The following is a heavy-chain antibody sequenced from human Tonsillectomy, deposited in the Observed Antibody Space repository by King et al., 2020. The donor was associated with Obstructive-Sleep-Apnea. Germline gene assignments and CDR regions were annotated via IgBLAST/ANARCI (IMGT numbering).Heavy chain of an antibody. CDR2: IYYTGST. CDR1: GYSISFGHW. V-gene: IGHV4-28*01. Sequence: QLQESGPGLVKPSDTLSLTCTVSGYSISFGHWWGWIRQSPGKGLEWIGFIYYTGSTYYKPSPKGRITLSVDTSKKNRYLNLTPVTAVDTAVYYGARHYCSRPKCYGGDYYNHGMDLWGQGTAVTVSS. D-gene: IGHD2-2*01. J-gene: IGHJ6*02. CDR3: ARHYCSRPKCYGGDYYNHGMDL.